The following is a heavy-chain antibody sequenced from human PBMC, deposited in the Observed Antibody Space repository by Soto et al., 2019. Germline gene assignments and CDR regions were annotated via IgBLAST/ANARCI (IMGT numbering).Heavy chain of an antibody. Sequence: EVQLVESGGDLVQPGGSLRLSCAASGFTFSTYSMNWVRQAPGKGLEWVSSISSSSTIYYADSVKGRFTISRDNAQNSLYLQMHSLRAEDTAVYYCARERGSGWTFDYWVQGTLVTVSS. J-gene: IGHJ4*02. CDR3: ARERGSGWTFDY. CDR2: ISSSSTI. D-gene: IGHD6-19*01. CDR1: GFTFSTYS. V-gene: IGHV3-48*01.